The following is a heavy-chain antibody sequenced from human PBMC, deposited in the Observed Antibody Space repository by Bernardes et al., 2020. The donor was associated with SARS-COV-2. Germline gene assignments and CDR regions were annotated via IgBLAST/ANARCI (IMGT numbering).Heavy chain of an antibody. Sequence: VGSLSLSCAASGFTFSSYAMHWVRQAPGKGLEWVAVISYDGSNKYYADSVKGRFTISRDNSKNTLYLQMNSLRAEDTAVYYCARDSYYYDSSGYYYHPFYYYYYGMDVWGQGTTVTVSS. J-gene: IGHJ6*02. D-gene: IGHD3-22*01. CDR1: GFTFSSYA. V-gene: IGHV3-30-3*01. CDR3: ARDSYYYDSSGYYYHPFYYYYYGMDV. CDR2: ISYDGSNK.